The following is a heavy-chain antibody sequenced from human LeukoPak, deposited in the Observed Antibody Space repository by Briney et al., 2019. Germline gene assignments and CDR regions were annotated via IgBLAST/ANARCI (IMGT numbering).Heavy chain of an antibody. CDR2: ISAYNGNT. Sequence: GASVKVSCKASGYTFTSYGISWVRQAPGQGLEWMGWISAYNGNTNYAQKLQGRVTMTTDTSTSTAYMELRSLRSDDTAVYYCARDGLARYCSSTSCPDDWFDSWGQGTLVTVSS. D-gene: IGHD2-2*01. J-gene: IGHJ5*01. CDR1: GYTFTSYG. V-gene: IGHV1-18*01. CDR3: ARDGLARYCSSTSCPDDWFDS.